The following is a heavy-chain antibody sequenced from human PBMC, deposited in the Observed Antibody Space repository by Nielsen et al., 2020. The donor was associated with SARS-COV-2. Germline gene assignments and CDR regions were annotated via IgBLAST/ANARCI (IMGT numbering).Heavy chain of an antibody. J-gene: IGHJ4*02. Sequence: SETLSLTCTVSGGSISSYYWSWIRQPPGKGLEWIGEINHSGSTNYNPSLKSRVTISVDTSKNQFSLKLSSVTAADTAVYYCASNYVDYYGSGSYFGYWGQGMLVTVSS. D-gene: IGHD3-10*01. CDR2: INHSGST. V-gene: IGHV4-34*01. CDR1: GGSISSYY. CDR3: ASNYVDYYGSGSYFGY.